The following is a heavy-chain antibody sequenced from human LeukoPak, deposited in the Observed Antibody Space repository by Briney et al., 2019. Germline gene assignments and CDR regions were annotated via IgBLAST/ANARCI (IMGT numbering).Heavy chain of an antibody. J-gene: IGHJ6*03. V-gene: IGHV3-30*02. D-gene: IGHD3-3*01. Sequence: PGGSLRLSCAASGFTFSSYGMHWLRQSPGKGLEGVAFIRYDESNKYYADSVKGRFTISRDNSKTTLYLQMTSLRAEDTAVYYCAKEGPTEWNYYYYYMDVWGKGTTVTVSS. CDR3: AKEGPTEWNYYYYYMDV. CDR2: IRYDESNK. CDR1: GFTFSSYG.